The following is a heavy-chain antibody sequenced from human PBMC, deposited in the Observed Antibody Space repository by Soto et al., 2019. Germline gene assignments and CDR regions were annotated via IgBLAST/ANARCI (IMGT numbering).Heavy chain of an antibody. D-gene: IGHD3-10*01. CDR2: TYHSGTT. V-gene: IGHV4-4*02. Sequence: QVQLQESGPGLVQPSGTLSLTCAVSGDSINNSHWWSWVRQTPGKGLEWIGETYHSGTTNYNPSLKTRVTISIDTSKTQFSLKMNSVPAADPAVYYCAREVNRRPARGPNWSAPWGQGPLVTFPP. CDR3: AREVNRRPARGPNWSAP. J-gene: IGHJ5*02. CDR1: GDSINNSHW.